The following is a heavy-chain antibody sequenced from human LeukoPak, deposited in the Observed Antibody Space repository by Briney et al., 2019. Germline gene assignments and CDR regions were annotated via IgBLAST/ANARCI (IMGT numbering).Heavy chain of an antibody. CDR2: IYYSGST. Sequence: SETLSLTCTVSGGSISSYYWSWIRQPPGKGLEWIGYIYYSGSTYYNPSLKSRVTVSVDTSKNQFSLKLSSVTAADTAVYYCARNGDRHIDYWGQGTLVTVSS. D-gene: IGHD4-17*01. J-gene: IGHJ4*02. CDR3: ARNGDRHIDY. CDR1: GGSISSYY. V-gene: IGHV4-59*12.